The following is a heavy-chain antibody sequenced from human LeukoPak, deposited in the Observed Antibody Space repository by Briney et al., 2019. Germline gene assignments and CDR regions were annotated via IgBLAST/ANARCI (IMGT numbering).Heavy chain of an antibody. D-gene: IGHD4-17*01. J-gene: IGHJ6*04. Sequence: PGGSLRLSCAASGFIFSSYGMHWVRQAPGKGLEWVAVIWYDGSNKYYADSVKGRFTISRDNSKNTLYLQMNSLRAEDTAVYYCASPGGDYVGVDYYGMDVWGKGTTVTVSS. CDR3: ASPGGDYVGVDYYGMDV. V-gene: IGHV3-33*01. CDR2: IWYDGSNK. CDR1: GFIFSSYG.